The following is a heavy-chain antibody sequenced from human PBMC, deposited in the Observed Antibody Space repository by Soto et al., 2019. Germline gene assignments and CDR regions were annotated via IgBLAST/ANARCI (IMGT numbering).Heavy chain of an antibody. V-gene: IGHV2-5*01. J-gene: IGHJ5*02. Sequence: QITLKESGPTLVKPTQTLTLTCTFSGFSLSTSGVGVGWIRQPPGKALEWLALIYWNDDKRYSPSLKSRLTITKDTSKNQVVLTMTNMDPVDTATYYCAHRWGGFGVVTNWFDPWGQGTLVTVSS. CDR2: IYWNDDK. CDR3: AHRWGGFGVVTNWFDP. D-gene: IGHD3-3*01. CDR1: GFSLSTSGVG.